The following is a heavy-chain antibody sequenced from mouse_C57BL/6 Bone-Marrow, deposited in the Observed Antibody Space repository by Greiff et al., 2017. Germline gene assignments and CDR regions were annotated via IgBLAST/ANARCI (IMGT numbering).Heavy chain of an antibody. D-gene: IGHD1-1*01. J-gene: IGHJ3*01. CDR1: GYTFTSYD. V-gene: IGHV1-85*01. Sequence: VQLQQSGPELVKPGASVKLSCKASGYTFTSYDINWVKQRPGQGLEWIGWIYPRDGSTKYNEKFKGKATLTVDTSSSTAYMELRSLTSEDSAVYFCARPLYYCGSSYSWFAYWGQGTLVTVSA. CDR3: ARPLYYCGSSYSWFAY. CDR2: IYPRDGST.